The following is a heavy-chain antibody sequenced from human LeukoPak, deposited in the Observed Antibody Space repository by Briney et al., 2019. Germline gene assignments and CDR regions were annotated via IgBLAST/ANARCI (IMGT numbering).Heavy chain of an antibody. Sequence: ASVKVSCKASGYTFVGYYIHLVRQAPGQGLEWMGWINSNTGGTIYAQRFQGRVTMTEDTSTDTAYMELSSLRSEDTAVYYCWSNYNWNYVTPYYYYMDVWGKGTTVTVSS. CDR1: GYTFVGYY. J-gene: IGHJ6*03. CDR2: INSNTGGT. CDR3: WSNYNWNYVTPYYYYMDV. V-gene: IGHV1-2*02. D-gene: IGHD1-7*01.